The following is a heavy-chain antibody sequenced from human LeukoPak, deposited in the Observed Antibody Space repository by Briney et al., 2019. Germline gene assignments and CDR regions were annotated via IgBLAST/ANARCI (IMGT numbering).Heavy chain of an antibody. CDR2: IKSKTDGGTT. CDR1: GFTFSNAW. CDR3: AKVREAGGSSGYDPFAGY. D-gene: IGHD5-12*01. J-gene: IGHJ4*02. V-gene: IGHV3-15*01. Sequence: GGSLRLSCAASGFTFSNAWMSWVRQAPGKGLEWVGRIKSKTDGGTTDYAAPVKGRFTISRDDSKNTLYLQMNSLGAEDTAVYYCAKVREAGGSSGYDPFAGYWGQGTLVTVSS.